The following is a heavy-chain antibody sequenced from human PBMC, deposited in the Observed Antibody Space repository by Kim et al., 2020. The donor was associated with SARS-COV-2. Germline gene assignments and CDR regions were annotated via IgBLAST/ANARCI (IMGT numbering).Heavy chain of an antibody. V-gene: IGHV5-51*01. Sequence: GESLKISCKGSGYSFTNYWIGWVRQMPGKGLEWMGIIYPGDSDTRYSPSFQGQVTISADKSISTAYLQWSSLKASDTAMYHCARARGYYYYYMDVWGKGTTVTVSS. D-gene: IGHD3-10*01. CDR3: ARARGYYYYYMDV. CDR2: IYPGDSDT. CDR1: GYSFTNYW. J-gene: IGHJ6*03.